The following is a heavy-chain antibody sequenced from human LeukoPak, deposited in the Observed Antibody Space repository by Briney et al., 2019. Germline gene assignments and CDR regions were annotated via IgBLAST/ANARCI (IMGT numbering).Heavy chain of an antibody. Sequence: GGSLRLSCAASGFIFNDYAMHWVRQAPGKGLEWVSGINWNSNSIGYADSVKGRFTISRDNAKNSLNLQMNSLRAEDTAFYYCAKGLGKSSGWATLDYWGQGTLVTVSS. D-gene: IGHD6-19*01. CDR1: GFIFNDYA. J-gene: IGHJ4*02. CDR3: AKGLGKSSGWATLDY. CDR2: INWNSNSI. V-gene: IGHV3-9*01.